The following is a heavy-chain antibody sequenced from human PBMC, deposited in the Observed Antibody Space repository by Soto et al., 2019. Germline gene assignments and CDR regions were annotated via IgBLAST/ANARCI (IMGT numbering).Heavy chain of an antibody. Sequence: ASVKVSCKASGYTFTSYGISWVRQAPGQGLECMGWISVYNGNTHYAQKFQGRVTMTADTSTSTAYMELRSLRSDDTAVYYCARVEQSLLYQFWGLGTLVTVSS. V-gene: IGHV1-18*04. CDR3: ARVEQSLLYQF. D-gene: IGHD6-19*01. J-gene: IGHJ4*02. CDR1: GYTFTSYG. CDR2: ISVYNGNT.